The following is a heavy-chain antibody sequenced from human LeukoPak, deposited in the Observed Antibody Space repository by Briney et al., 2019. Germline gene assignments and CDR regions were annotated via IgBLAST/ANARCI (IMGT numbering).Heavy chain of an antibody. CDR3: AREYHYYYCMDV. Sequence: GGSLRLSCAASGFTFSSYAMHWVRQAPGKGLEWVAVISYDGSNKYYADSVKGRFTISRDNSKNTLYLQMNSLRAEDTAVYYCAREYHYYYCMDVWGKGTTVTVSS. CDR2: ISYDGSNK. CDR1: GFTFSSYA. V-gene: IGHV3-30*04. J-gene: IGHJ6*03.